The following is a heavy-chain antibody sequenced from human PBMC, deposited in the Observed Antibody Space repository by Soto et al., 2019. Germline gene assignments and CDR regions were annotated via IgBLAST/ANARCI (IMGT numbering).Heavy chain of an antibody. J-gene: IGHJ6*02. CDR2: IIPIFGTA. D-gene: IGHD2-2*01. V-gene: IGHV1-69*06. Sequence: QVQLVQSWAEVKKPGSSVKVSCKASGGTFSSYAISWVRQAPGQGLELMGGIIPIFGTANYAQKFQGRVTITAEKSRSTGYMELSSLRSEDTAVYYWARVSVHCSSTRCYYGMDVWGQGTTVTVSS. CDR3: ARVSVHCSSTRCYYGMDV. CDR1: GGTFSSYA.